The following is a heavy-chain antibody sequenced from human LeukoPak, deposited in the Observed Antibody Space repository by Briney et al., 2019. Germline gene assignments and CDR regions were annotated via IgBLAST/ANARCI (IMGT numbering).Heavy chain of an antibody. CDR3: ARVSAEWLLSY. D-gene: IGHD3-3*01. J-gene: IGHJ4*02. V-gene: IGHV3-53*01. CDR2: IYSGGTT. CDR1: GFTLSTYY. Sequence: PGESLRLSCAASGFTLSTYYMNWVRQAPGKGLEWVSIIYSGGTTYYADSVKGRFTISRDTSKNTLSLQMNSLRVEDTAVYYCARVSAEWLLSYWGQGTLVTVSS.